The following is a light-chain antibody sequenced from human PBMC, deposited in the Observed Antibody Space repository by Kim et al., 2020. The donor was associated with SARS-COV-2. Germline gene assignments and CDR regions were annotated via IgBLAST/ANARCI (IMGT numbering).Light chain of an antibody. J-gene: IGLJ2*01. Sequence: GRAVTISWTGTSRDVGGYNYVSWYQQHPGKAPKLMIYEVSKRPSGVPDRFSGSKSGNTASLTVSGLQAEDEADYYCSSYAGSNNLVFGGGTQLTVL. V-gene: IGLV2-8*01. CDR1: SRDVGGYNY. CDR3: SSYAGSNNLV. CDR2: EVS.